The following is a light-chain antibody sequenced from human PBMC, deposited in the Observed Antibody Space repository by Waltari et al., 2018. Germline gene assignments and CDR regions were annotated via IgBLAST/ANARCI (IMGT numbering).Light chain of an antibody. J-gene: IGKJ3*01. CDR1: QDISTY. CDR3: QQLSGYPFT. V-gene: IGKV1-9*01. Sequence: DIQLTQSPSFLSASVGDRVTITCRASQDISTYLAWYQQKPGKAPKLLIHAVSTLQAGVPSRFSGGGSGTEFILTISSLQPEDFATYYCQQLSGYPFTFGPGTKVDIK. CDR2: AVS.